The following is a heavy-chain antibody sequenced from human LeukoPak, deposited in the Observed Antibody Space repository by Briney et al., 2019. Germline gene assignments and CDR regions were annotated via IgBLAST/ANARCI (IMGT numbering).Heavy chain of an antibody. CDR1: GFTVSSNY. Sequence: GGSLRLSCAASGFTVSSNYMSWVRQAPGKGLEWVANIKKDGSEKYYVDSVKGRFTISRDSAKTSLYLQMNSLRAEDTAVYYCARYATVAAHRDFDYWGQGTLVTVSS. J-gene: IGHJ4*02. V-gene: IGHV3-7*01. CDR3: ARYATVAAHRDFDY. D-gene: IGHD6-19*01. CDR2: IKKDGSEK.